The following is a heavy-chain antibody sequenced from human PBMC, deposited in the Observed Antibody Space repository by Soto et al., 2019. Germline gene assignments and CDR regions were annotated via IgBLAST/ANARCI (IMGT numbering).Heavy chain of an antibody. CDR2: IGIAGDT. J-gene: IGHJ4*01. CDR3: ARGLYYYDSSGYYYFDY. CDR1: GFTFSDYD. V-gene: IGHV3-13*04. D-gene: IGHD3-22*01. Sequence: GGSLRLSCAASGFTFSDYDMHWVRQATGKGLEWVSAIGIAGDTYYPGSVKGRFTISRENAKNSLYLQMNSLRAGDTAVYYCARGLYYYDSSGYYYFDYWGHGTLVTVSS.